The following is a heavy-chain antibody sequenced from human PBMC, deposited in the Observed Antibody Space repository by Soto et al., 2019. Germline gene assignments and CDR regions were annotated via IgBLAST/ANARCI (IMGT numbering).Heavy chain of an antibody. CDR3: TREGGAYYSYGGMDA. D-gene: IGHD3-3*01. Sequence: QVQLEQSAPEVKKPGASVKVSCKASGYTFTTYGISWVRQAPGQRLEWLGWINAHNGNTKYAQNLQGRVIMTADTSTNTAYMELRSLRSDDTAIYYCTREGGAYYSYGGMDAWGQGTMVTVSS. V-gene: IGHV1-18*01. CDR1: GYTFTTYG. CDR2: INAHNGNT. J-gene: IGHJ6*02.